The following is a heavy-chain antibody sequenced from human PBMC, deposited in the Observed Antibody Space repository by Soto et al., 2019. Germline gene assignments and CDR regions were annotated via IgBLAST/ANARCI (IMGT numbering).Heavy chain of an antibody. CDR1: GYTFTGYY. V-gene: IGHV1-2*02. Sequence: QIQLVQSGAEVKTPGASVKVSCRASGYTFTGYYLHWVRQDPGQGLEWMGWVNPISGDTNYAQQFQDRVIMTRDRSITTVHMELSRLRSDDTAVYYCSREEGFRITMDRGRWFDPWGQGTLVTVSS. D-gene: IGHD3-10*01. CDR3: SREEGFRITMDRGRWFDP. CDR2: VNPISGDT. J-gene: IGHJ5*02.